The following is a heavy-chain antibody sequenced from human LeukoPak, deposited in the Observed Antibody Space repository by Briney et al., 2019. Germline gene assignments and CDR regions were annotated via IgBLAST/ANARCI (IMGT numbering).Heavy chain of an antibody. CDR2: IYTSGST. J-gene: IGHJ4*02. D-gene: IGHD3-22*01. Sequence: PSETLSLTCTVSGGSISSGSYYWSWIRQPAGKGLEWIGRIYTSGSTNYNPSLKSRVTISVDTSKNQFSLKLSSVTAADTAVYYCARDRYYYDSSGYYLFDYWGQGTLVTVSS. CDR3: ARDRYYYDSSGYYLFDY. CDR1: GGSISSGSYY. V-gene: IGHV4-61*02.